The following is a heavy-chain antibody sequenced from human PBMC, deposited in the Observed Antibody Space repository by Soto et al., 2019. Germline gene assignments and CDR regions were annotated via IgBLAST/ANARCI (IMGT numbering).Heavy chain of an antibody. J-gene: IGHJ4*02. D-gene: IGHD2-15*01. CDR1: GFSLRTRGVG. Sequence: QITLKESGPPLVKPTQTLTLTCTFSGFSLRTRGVGVGWIRQPPGKALEWLALIYWDDDKRYSPSLKSRLTITKDTSKNQVVLTMTNMDPEDTATYYCVYTLLKAASHRTLYDYWGQGTLVTVSS. V-gene: IGHV2-5*02. CDR2: IYWDDDK. CDR3: VYTLLKAASHRTLYDY.